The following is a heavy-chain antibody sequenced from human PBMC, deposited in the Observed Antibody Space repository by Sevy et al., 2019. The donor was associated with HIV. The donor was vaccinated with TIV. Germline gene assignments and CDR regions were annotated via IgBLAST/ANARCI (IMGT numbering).Heavy chain of an antibody. J-gene: IGHJ4*02. V-gene: IGHV1-24*01. CDR3: AKTREYRPENRGYLGF. Sequence: ASVKVSCKVSGYTLTEFSTHWVRQAPGKGLEWMGRFDPENGETIYSQKFQGRVTLTEDTSTDTAYMELRSLKSEDTAVYYCAKTREYRPENRGYLGFWGQGTLVTASS. CDR1: GYTLTEFS. D-gene: IGHD2-15*01. CDR2: FDPENGET.